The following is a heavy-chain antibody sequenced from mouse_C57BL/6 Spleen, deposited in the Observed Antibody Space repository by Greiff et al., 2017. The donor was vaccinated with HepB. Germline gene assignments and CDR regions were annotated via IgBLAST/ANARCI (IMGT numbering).Heavy chain of an antibody. J-gene: IGHJ3*01. CDR3: ARDYYGSSYGFAY. CDR1: GFTFSSYA. CDR2: ISDGGSYT. D-gene: IGHD1-1*01. Sequence: EVQLVESGGGLVKPGGSLKLSCAASGFTFSSYAMSWVRQTPEKRLEWVATISDGGSYTYYPDNVKGRFTISRDNAKNNLYLQMSHLKSEDTAMYYCARDYYGSSYGFAYWGQRTLVTVSA. V-gene: IGHV5-4*01.